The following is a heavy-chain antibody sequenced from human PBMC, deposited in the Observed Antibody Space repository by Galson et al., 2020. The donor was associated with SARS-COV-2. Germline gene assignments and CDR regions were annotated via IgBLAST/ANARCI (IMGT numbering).Heavy chain of an antibody. Sequence: GGSLRLSCAASGFTFSSYAMHWVRQAPGKGLEWVAVISYAGSNKYYADSVKGRFTISRDNSKNTLYLQMNSLRAEDTAVYYCARVRLSGSFFFDLWGQGTPVTVSS. J-gene: IGHJ4*02. V-gene: IGHV3-30*04. D-gene: IGHD3-3*02. CDR3: ARVRLSGSFFFDL. CDR2: ISYAGSNK. CDR1: GFTFSSYA.